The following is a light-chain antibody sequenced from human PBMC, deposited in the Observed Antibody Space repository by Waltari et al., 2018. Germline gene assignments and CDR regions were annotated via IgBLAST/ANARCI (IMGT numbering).Light chain of an antibody. J-gene: IGLJ2*01. V-gene: IGLV3-21*02. CDR1: KIERKN. CDR3: HVWDASRDHVV. CDR2: DGT. Sequence: SYVLTQPPSVSVAPGETARITCAGNKIERKNVHRYHQKPGQAPVLVVYDGTDRPSGIPERFSGSNSGDTATLTISRVEAGDEADYYCHVWDASRDHVVFGGGTKLTVL.